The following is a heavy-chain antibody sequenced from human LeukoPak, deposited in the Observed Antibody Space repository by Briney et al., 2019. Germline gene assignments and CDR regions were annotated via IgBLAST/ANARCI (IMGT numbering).Heavy chain of an antibody. CDR2: IYYSGGT. Sequence: SETLSLTCTVSGASMTSYYWSWIRQPPGKGLEWIGYIYYSGGTNYNSSLKSRVTISVDTSKNQFSLKLNSVTAADTAMYYCARLSGLVFLGSGYTDYWGQGTLVTVSS. J-gene: IGHJ4*02. V-gene: IGHV4-59*01. CDR1: GASMTSYY. D-gene: IGHD3-22*01. CDR3: ARLSGLVFLGSGYTDY.